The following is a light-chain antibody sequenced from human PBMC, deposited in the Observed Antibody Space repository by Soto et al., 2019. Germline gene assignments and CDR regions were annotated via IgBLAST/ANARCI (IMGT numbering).Light chain of an antibody. J-gene: IGLJ2*01. CDR3: LLYDNGARL. CDR2: DAI. Sequence: QAVVTQEPSLTVSPGETVTLTCGFTTGAVTSGHYPYWFQQKPGQAPRTLMYDAINKHSWTPARFSGSLLGGKAALTLSGAQPEDEADYYCLLYDNGARLFGGGTKVTVL. V-gene: IGLV7-46*01. CDR1: TGAVTSGHY.